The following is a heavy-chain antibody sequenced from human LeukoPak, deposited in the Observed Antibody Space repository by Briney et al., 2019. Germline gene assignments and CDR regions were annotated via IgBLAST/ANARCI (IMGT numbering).Heavy chain of an antibody. CDR2: INPNSGGT. D-gene: IGHD3-3*01. Sequence: ASVKVSCKASGYTFTCYYMHWVRQAPGQGLQWMGWINPNSGGTNYAQKFQGRVTMTRDTSISTAYMELSRLRSDDTAVYYCATLGVVSTLRPYGMDVWGQGTTVTVSS. V-gene: IGHV1-2*02. CDR1: GYTFTCYY. CDR3: ATLGVVSTLRPYGMDV. J-gene: IGHJ6*02.